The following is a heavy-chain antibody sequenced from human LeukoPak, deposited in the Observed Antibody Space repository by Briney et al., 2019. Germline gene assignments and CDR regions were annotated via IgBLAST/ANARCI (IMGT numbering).Heavy chain of an antibody. J-gene: IGHJ4*02. D-gene: IGHD2-15*01. CDR3: ARGGPYCSGGSCYPYYFDY. CDR1: GGTFSSHA. V-gene: IGHV1-69*01. Sequence: GSSVKVSCKASGGTFSSHAISWVRQAPGQGLEWMGGIIPIFGTANYAQKFQGRVTITADESTSTAYMELSSLRSEDTAVYYCARGGPYCSGGSCYPYYFDYWGQGTLVTVSS. CDR2: IIPIFGTA.